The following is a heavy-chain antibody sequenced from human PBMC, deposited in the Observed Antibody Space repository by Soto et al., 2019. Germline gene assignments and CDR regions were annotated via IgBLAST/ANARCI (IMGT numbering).Heavy chain of an antibody. D-gene: IGHD2-21*02. V-gene: IGHV4-61*01. CDR1: GGSVSSGSYY. Sequence: QVQLQESGPGLVKPSETLSLTCTVSGGSVSSGSYYWSWIRQPPGKGLEWIGYIYYSGSTNYNPSLKSRVTISVDTSKNQFSLKLSSVTAAVTAVYYCARAYCGGDCYLGDFSWFDPWGQGTLVTVSS. CDR2: IYYSGST. J-gene: IGHJ5*02. CDR3: ARAYCGGDCYLGDFSWFDP.